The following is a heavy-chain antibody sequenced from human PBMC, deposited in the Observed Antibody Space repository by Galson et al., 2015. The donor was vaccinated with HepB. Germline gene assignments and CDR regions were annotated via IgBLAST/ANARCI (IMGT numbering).Heavy chain of an antibody. CDR1: GFTFGDSA. J-gene: IGHJ5*02. CDR3: TRNSGRNGVDP. V-gene: IGHV3-49*04. D-gene: IGHD4-17*01. CDR2: IRSKAYGGTT. Sequence: SLRLSCAASGFTFGDSAMSWVRQAPGKGLEWVGFIRSKAYGGTTAYAASVKGRFTISRDDSKNIAYLQMNSLKTEDTAVYYCTRNSGRNGVDPWGQGTLVTVSS.